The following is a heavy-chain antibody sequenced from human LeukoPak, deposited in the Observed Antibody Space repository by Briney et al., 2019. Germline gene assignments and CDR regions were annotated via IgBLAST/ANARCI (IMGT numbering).Heavy chain of an antibody. D-gene: IGHD5-18*01. V-gene: IGHV3-20*04. CDR1: GFTLDDYG. J-gene: IGHJ4*02. CDR2: INWHGGCT. CDR3: ARVATAMVNYYFDD. Sequence: GGSLRLSCAASGFTLDDYGMSWVSQAPGKGLEWVAGINWHGGCTGYAGSVKGRFTISRDNAKNSLYLQMNSLSAEDTALYYCARVATAMVNYYFDDWGQGTLVTVSS.